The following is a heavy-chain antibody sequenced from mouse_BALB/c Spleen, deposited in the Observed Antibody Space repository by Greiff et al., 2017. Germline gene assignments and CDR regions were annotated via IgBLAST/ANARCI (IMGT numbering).Heavy chain of an antibody. CDR1: GYAFSSSW. V-gene: IGHV1-82*01. CDR2: IYPGDGDT. Sequence: VQLQQSGPELVKPGASVKISCKASGYAFSSSWMNWVKQRPGQGLEWIGRIYPGDGDTNYNGKFKGKATLTADKSSSTAYMQLSSLTSVDSAVYFCARGADDGYFDYWGQGTTLTVSS. D-gene: IGHD2-3*01. CDR3: ARGADDGYFDY. J-gene: IGHJ2*01.